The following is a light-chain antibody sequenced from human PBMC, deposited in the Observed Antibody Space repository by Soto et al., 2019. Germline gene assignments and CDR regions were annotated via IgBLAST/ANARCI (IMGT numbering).Light chain of an antibody. CDR3: SSYLSSRPYV. Sequence: QSALTQPASVSGSPGQSITVSCTGSSSDVGAYNYVSWYQQHPGKAPKLIIYDVTNRPSGISSRFSGAKSGNTASLTISGLQAEDEADYYCSSYLSSRPYVFGTGTKLTVL. J-gene: IGLJ1*01. V-gene: IGLV2-14*03. CDR1: SSDVGAYNY. CDR2: DVT.